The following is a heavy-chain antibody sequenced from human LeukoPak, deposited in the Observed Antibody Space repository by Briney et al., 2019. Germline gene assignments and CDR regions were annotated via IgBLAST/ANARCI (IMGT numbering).Heavy chain of an antibody. CDR2: IYTSGNT. Sequence: GSLRLSCAASGFTFSSYAMHWVRQAPGKGLEWIGRIYTSGNTNYNPSLKSRVTMSVDTSKNQFSLKVTSVTAADTAVYYCARAWQWLPLDSWGQGTLVTVSS. V-gene: IGHV4-4*07. D-gene: IGHD6-19*01. J-gene: IGHJ4*02. CDR3: ARAWQWLPLDS. CDR1: GFTFSSYA.